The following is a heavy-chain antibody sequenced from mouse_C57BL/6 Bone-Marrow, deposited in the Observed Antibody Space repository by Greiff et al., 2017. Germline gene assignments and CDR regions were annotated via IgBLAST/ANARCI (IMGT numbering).Heavy chain of an antibody. D-gene: IGHD1-1*01. CDR2: ISSGGSYP. V-gene: IGHV5-6*02. CDR3: ARRGRFSATVVDYFDD. J-gene: IGHJ2*01. CDR1: GFTFSSSG. Sequence: EVMLVESGGDLVKPGGSLKLSCAASGFTFSSSGMSLVRQTPDQRLEWVATISSGGSYPYYPASVKGRFTISRDNAKTTLYLQMSSRKSEDTAMYYCARRGRFSATVVDYFDDWGQGTTLTVSS.